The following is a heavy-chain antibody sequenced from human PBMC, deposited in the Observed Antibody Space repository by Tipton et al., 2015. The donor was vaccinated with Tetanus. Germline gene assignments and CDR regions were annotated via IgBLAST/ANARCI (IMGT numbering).Heavy chain of an antibody. J-gene: IGHJ4*02. CDR1: GASIRGGTFY. CDR2: IYYSGST. V-gene: IGHV4-31*03. CDR3: ARDQARGARGWNYFDY. Sequence: TLSLTCIVSGASIRGGTFYWGWIRQHPGKGLEWIGDIYYSGSTYYNPSLKSRVTISVDTSKNQFSLKLNSVTAADTAVYYCARDQARGARGWNYFDYWGQGTLVTVSS. D-gene: IGHD1-26*01.